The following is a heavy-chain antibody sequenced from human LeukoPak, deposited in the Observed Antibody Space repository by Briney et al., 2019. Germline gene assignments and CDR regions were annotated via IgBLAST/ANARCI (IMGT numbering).Heavy chain of an antibody. CDR3: ASTYYDFWSGSQGDFDY. CDR1: GSSISSYY. J-gene: IGHJ4*02. D-gene: IGHD3-3*01. CDR2: IYTSGST. Sequence: PSETLSLTCTVSGSSISSYYWSWIRQPAGKGLEWIGRIYTSGSTNYNPSLKSRVTMSVDTSKNQFSLKLSSVTAADTAVYYCASTYYDFWSGSQGDFDYWGQGTLVTVSS. V-gene: IGHV4-4*07.